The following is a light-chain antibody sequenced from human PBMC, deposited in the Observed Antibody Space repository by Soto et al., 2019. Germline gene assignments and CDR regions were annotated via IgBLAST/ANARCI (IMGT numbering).Light chain of an antibody. CDR1: QSIGIY. CDR3: QQRSTWPLT. V-gene: IGKV3-11*01. CDR2: EAS. J-gene: IGKJ4*01. Sequence: EIVLTQSPATLSLSPGDRATLSCRASQSIGIYLAWYQQTPGQSPRLLIYEASNRATGVPAKFSGTGSGTDFTLTISSLESEDFGIYYCQQRSTWPLTFGGATRVEI.